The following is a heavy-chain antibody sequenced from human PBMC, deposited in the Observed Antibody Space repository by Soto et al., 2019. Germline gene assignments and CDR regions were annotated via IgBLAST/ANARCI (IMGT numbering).Heavy chain of an antibody. CDR1: GGTFSSYA. D-gene: IGHD6-6*01. Sequence: SVKVSCKASGGTFSSYAISWVRQAPGQGLEWMGGIIPIFGTANYAQKFQGRVTITADESTSTAYMELSSLRSEDTAVYYCARDITLGYSSSSWFDPWGQGTLVTVSS. CDR2: IIPIFGTA. J-gene: IGHJ5*02. CDR3: ARDITLGYSSSSWFDP. V-gene: IGHV1-69*13.